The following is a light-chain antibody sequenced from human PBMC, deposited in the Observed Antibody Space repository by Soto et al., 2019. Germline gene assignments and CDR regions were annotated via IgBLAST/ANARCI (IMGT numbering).Light chain of an antibody. Sequence: QSVLTQPASVSGSPGQSITLSCTGTSSDVGGYNYVSWYQQHPGKAPKLMIYEVSNRPSGVSNRFSGSKSGNTASLTISGRQAEDEADYYCSSYVGSNFHVLFGGGTKLTVL. CDR2: EVS. CDR3: SSYVGSNFHVL. J-gene: IGLJ2*01. V-gene: IGLV2-14*01. CDR1: SSDVGGYNY.